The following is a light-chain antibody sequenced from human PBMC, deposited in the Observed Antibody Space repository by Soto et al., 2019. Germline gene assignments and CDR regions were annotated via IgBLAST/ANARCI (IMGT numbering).Light chain of an antibody. CDR3: QSYDSSXRGV. CDR1: SSNIGAGYD. V-gene: IGLV1-40*01. CDR2: GNS. J-gene: IGLJ2*01. Sequence: QSVLTQPPSVSGAPGQRVTISCTGSSSNIGAGYDVHWYQQVPGTAPKLLIYGNSNRPSGVPDRFSASKSGTSASLAITGLQAEDEADYYCQSYDSSXRGVFGGGT.